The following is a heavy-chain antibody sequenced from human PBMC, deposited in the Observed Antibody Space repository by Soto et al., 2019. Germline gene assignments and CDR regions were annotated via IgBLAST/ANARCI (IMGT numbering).Heavy chain of an antibody. V-gene: IGHV1-18*01. CDR3: ARVVPGAEAWFGP. J-gene: IGHJ5*02. D-gene: IGHD2-2*01. CDR2: ISLYSDGT. CDR1: GYTFSNYG. Sequence: QVQLVQSGGEVKRPGASVKVSCKTSGYTFSNYGITWVRQAPGQPLEWLGWISLYSDGTNYAQKFQGRVSMTTDTSTTTAYMELRRRRSDDTAVYYCARVVPGAEAWFGPWGQGTLVNVSS.